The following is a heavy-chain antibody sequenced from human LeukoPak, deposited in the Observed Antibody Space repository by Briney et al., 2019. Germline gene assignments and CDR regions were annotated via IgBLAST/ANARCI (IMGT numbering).Heavy chain of an antibody. V-gene: IGHV3-33*01. J-gene: IGHJ5*02. CDR1: GFTFSSYG. CDR3: ARQTTTRETYYYDRGWFDP. D-gene: IGHD3-22*01. CDR2: IWYDGSNK. Sequence: PGGSLRLSCAASGFTFSSYGMHWVRQAPGKGLEWVAVIWYDGSNKYYADSVKGRFTISRDNSKNTLYLQMNSLRAEGTAVYYCARQTTTRETYYYDRGWFDPWGQGTLVTASS.